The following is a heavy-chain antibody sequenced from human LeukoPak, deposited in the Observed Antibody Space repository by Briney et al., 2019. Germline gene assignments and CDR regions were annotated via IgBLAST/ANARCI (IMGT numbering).Heavy chain of an antibody. CDR3: ANLRCGDY. CDR2: ISYDGSNK. J-gene: IGHJ4*02. CDR1: GFTFSSYG. V-gene: IGHV3-30*18. D-gene: IGHD1-26*01. Sequence: GGSLRLSCAASGFTFSSYGMHWVRQAPGKGLEWVAVISYDGSNKYYADSVKGRFTISRDNSKNTLYLQMNSLRAEDTAVYYCANLRCGDYWGQGTLVTVSS.